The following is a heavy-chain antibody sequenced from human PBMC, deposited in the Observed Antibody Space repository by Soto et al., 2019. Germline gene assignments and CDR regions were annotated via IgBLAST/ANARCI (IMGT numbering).Heavy chain of an antibody. CDR2: IIPIFNKV. CDR1: GGTFSSYA. Sequence: QVQLVQSGAEVKKPGSSLKVSCKSSGGTFSSYAISWVRQAPGQGLEWLGGIIPIFNKVNYAQKSQGRVPLTADDSTSTAYRELSSLRSDDTAVYYCARAPIRLCSGDNCYSGLGSWGQGTLVIVSS. D-gene: IGHD2-15*01. V-gene: IGHV1-69*12. J-gene: IGHJ4*02. CDR3: ARAPIRLCSGDNCYSGLGS.